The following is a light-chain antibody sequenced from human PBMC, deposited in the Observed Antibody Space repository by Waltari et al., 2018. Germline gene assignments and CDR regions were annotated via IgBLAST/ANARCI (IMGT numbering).Light chain of an antibody. CDR2: EDR. CDR3: YSTDHSGDQRV. J-gene: IGLJ3*02. CDR1: ALPQKY. V-gene: IGLV3-10*01. Sequence: SYELTQPPSVSVSPGQTARITCSGNALPQKYAYWFQQKSGKAPVLVIYEDRKRPPGIPCGFSGSTSVTMAIFTINLAQVEDQGDYYCYSTDHSGDQRVVGGGTKLTVL.